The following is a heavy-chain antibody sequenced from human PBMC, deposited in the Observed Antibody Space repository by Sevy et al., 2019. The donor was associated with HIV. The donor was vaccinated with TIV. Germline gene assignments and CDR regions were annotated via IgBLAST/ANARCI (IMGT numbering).Heavy chain of an antibody. CDR1: GFLFGTHA. V-gene: IGHV3-23*01. J-gene: IGHJ4*02. CDR3: TKDAGWPL. CDR2: ITSSASTT. Sequence: GGSLRLSCAASGFLFGTHAMSWVRQAPGKGLEWVSGITSSASTTYYADSVKGRFTSSRDNSKNTLYLQMNNLRAEDTAVYYCTKDAGWPLWGQGTLVTVSS. D-gene: IGHD3-9*01.